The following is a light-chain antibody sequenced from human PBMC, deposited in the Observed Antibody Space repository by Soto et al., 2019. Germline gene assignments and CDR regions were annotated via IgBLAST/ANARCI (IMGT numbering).Light chain of an antibody. V-gene: IGKV1-5*01. CDR3: QQYNSYST. CDR2: DAS. CDR1: QSISTR. J-gene: IGKJ1*01. Sequence: DIQLKNSPSTLSACVGDRVTITCRASQSISTRLAWYQQKPGKAPKLLIYDASSLESGVPSRFSGSASGTEFTLTISSLQPDDFATYYCQQYNSYSTFGQGTKVDIK.